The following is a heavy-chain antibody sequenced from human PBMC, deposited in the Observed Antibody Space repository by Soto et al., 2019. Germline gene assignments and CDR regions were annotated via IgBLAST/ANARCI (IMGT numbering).Heavy chain of an antibody. J-gene: IGHJ4*02. Sequence: GGSLRLSCAASGFTFSSYGMHWVRQAPGKGLEWVAVIWYDGSNKYYADSVKGRFTISRDNSKNTLYLQMNSLRAEDTAVYYCARDPCSGGSCPYLLLDYWGQGTLVTVSS. V-gene: IGHV3-33*01. D-gene: IGHD2-15*01. CDR2: IWYDGSNK. CDR1: GFTFSSYG. CDR3: ARDPCSGGSCPYLLLDY.